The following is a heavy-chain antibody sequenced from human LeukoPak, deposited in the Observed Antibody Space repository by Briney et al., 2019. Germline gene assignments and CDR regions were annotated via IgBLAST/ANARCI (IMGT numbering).Heavy chain of an antibody. CDR1: GFTFSSYG. V-gene: IGHV3-23*01. CDR2: ISGSGGST. D-gene: IGHD1-1*01. Sequence: GGSLRLSCAASGFTFSSYGMHWVRQAPGKGLEWVSGISGSGGSTYYAESVKGRFTISRDNSKKTLYLHMNSLRAEDTAVYYCAKGSNNYPDNFDYWGQGTLVTVSS. J-gene: IGHJ4*02. CDR3: AKGSNNYPDNFDY.